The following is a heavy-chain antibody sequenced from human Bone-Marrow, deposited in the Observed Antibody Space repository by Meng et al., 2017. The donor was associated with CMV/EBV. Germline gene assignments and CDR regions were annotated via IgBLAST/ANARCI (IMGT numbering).Heavy chain of an antibody. CDR1: GVSLTGSNW. D-gene: IGHD3-16*02. Sequence: SETLSLTCSVSGVSLTGSNWWSWVRQAPGEGLEWIGEIYHTGRTNYNPSLESRLTMSVDKSKNEFSLTVTSLTAADTAVYFCARVGDWGSYLEFWVQGALVTVSS. CDR3: ARVGDWGSYLEF. J-gene: IGHJ4*02. V-gene: IGHV4-4*02. CDR2: IYHTGRT.